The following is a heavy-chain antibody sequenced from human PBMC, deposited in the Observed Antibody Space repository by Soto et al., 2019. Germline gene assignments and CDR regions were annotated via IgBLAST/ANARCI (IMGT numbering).Heavy chain of an antibody. CDR2: LGFDGGGR. Sequence: QMQLVESGGGVVQPGTSLRLSCAASGFDFSSYGMHWVRQTPGKGLEWVAVLGFDGGGRYYADSVKGRFTISRDNSKKMLYLQMDSLKAGETALYYCAREPVGPDYAMDVWGQGNKVTVSS. CDR1: GFDFSSYG. V-gene: IGHV3-33*01. J-gene: IGHJ6*01. D-gene: IGHD1-26*01. CDR3: AREPVGPDYAMDV.